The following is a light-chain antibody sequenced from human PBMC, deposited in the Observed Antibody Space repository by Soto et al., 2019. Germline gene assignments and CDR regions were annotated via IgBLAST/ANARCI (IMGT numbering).Light chain of an antibody. CDR1: QSVSSAL. V-gene: IGKV3-20*01. J-gene: IGKJ4*01. CDR2: ATS. Sequence: EIVLTQSPDTLSLSPGGRATLSCRASQSVSSALLAWYQQKPGQAPRLLIYATSNRATGIPDRFSGSGSGTDFTLSISRLEPEDCAVYYCQQYGRSPLTFGGGTKVEIK. CDR3: QQYGRSPLT.